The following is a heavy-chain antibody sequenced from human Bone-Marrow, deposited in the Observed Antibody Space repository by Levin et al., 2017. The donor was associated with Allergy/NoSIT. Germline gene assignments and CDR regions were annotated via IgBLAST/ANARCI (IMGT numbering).Heavy chain of an antibody. V-gene: IGHV4-59*08. CDR3: AKLTNDLSGPNWFDP. CDR2: IYYSGST. D-gene: IGHD3-22*01. CDR1: GGSISNYY. Sequence: PSETLSLTCTVSGGSISNYYWSWIRQPPGKGLEWIGYIYYSGSTNYNPSLKSRVTISVDTSKNQFSLKLSSVTAADTAVYYCAKLTNDLSGPNWFDPWGRGTLVTVSS. J-gene: IGHJ5*02.